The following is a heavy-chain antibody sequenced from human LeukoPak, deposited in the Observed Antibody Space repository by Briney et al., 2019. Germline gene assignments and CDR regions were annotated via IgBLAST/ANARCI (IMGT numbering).Heavy chain of an antibody. CDR3: ARVPYSSGWYYFDY. CDR2: ISHSGST. D-gene: IGHD6-19*01. J-gene: IGHJ4*02. Sequence: PSETLSLTCAVYGGSFSGYYWSWIRQPPGKGLEWIGEISHSGSTNYNPSLKSRVTISVDTSKNQFSLKLSSVTAADTAVYYCARVPYSSGWYYFDYWGQGTLVTVSS. V-gene: IGHV4-34*01. CDR1: GGSFSGYY.